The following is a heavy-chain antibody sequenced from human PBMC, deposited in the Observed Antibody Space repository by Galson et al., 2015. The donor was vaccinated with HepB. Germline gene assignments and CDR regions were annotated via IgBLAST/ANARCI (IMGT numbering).Heavy chain of an antibody. CDR2: IYYSGST. CDR3: ASSPPRIFGVVTDNWFDP. J-gene: IGHJ5*02. V-gene: IGHV4-59*01. Sequence: QVQLQESGPGLVKPSETLSLTCTVSGGPISSYYWSWIRQPPGKGLEWIGYIYYSGSTNYNPSLKSRVTISVDTSKNQFSLKLSSVTAADTAVYYCASSPPRIFGVVTDNWFDPWGQGTLVTVSS. CDR1: GGPISSYY. D-gene: IGHD3-3*01.